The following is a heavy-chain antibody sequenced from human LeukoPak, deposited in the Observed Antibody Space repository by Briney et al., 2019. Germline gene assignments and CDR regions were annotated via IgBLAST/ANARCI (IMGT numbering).Heavy chain of an antibody. D-gene: IGHD3-22*01. V-gene: IGHV3-15*01. CDR1: GFTFSNAW. Sequence: PGGSPRLSCAASGFTFSNAWMSWVRQAPGKGLEWVGRIKSRTDGGTTDYAAPVKGRFTISRDDSKNTLYLQMNSLKTEDTAVYYCTTDAAGDYDSSGPYYFDYWGQGTLVTVSS. CDR3: TTDAAGDYDSSGPYYFDY. J-gene: IGHJ4*02. CDR2: IKSRTDGGTT.